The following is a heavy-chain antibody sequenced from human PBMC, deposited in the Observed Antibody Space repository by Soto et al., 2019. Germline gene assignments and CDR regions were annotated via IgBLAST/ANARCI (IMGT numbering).Heavy chain of an antibody. V-gene: IGHV3-23*01. CDR3: AKDHWGIQLTLGYYMDV. D-gene: IGHD5-18*01. CDR2: ISGSGGST. Sequence: GGSLRLSCAASGFTFSSYAMSWVRQAPGKGLEWVSAISGSGGSTYYADSVKGRFTISRANSKNTLYLQMNSLRAEDTAVYYCAKDHWGIQLTLGYYMDVCGKGTTVTVSS. J-gene: IGHJ6*03. CDR1: GFTFSSYA.